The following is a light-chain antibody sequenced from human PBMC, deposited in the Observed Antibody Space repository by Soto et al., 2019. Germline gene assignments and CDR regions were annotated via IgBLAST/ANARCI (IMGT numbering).Light chain of an antibody. CDR3: MQALQTRNT. Sequence: DIVMTQSPLSLPVTPGEPASISCRSSQSLLHSNGYNYLDWYLQKPGQSPQLLIYLGSNRASGVPDRFSGSGSGTDFTLEISRVEAEDVGVYYCMQALQTRNTFGQGTKLELK. V-gene: IGKV2-28*01. CDR1: QSLLHSNGYNY. J-gene: IGKJ2*01. CDR2: LGS.